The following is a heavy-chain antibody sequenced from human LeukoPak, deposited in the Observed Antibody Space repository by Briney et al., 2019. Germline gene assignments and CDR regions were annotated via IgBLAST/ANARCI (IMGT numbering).Heavy chain of an antibody. V-gene: IGHV4-59*01. CDR1: GGSISSYY. Sequence: SETLSLTCPVSGGSISSYYWSWIRQPPGKGLEWIGNIYDSGSTNYNPSLKSRVTISVDTSKNQCSLKLSSVTAADTAVYYCARQSISGSSLSYFDYWGKGTLVNVSS. CDR2: IYDSGST. CDR3: ARQSISGSSLSYFDY. J-gene: IGHJ4*02. D-gene: IGHD3-22*01.